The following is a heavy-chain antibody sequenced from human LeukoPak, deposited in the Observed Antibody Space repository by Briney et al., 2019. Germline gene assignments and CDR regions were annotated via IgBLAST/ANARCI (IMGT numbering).Heavy chain of an antibody. Sequence: SETLSLTCAASGYSISSGYYWGWIRQPPGKGMEWIGSIYHSGSTYYNPSLKSRVTISVDTSKNQFSLKLSSVTAADTAVYYCARTYYDFWSGYYTDYYYYMDVWGKGTTVTVSS. J-gene: IGHJ6*03. D-gene: IGHD3-3*01. CDR1: GYSISSGYY. V-gene: IGHV4-38-2*01. CDR3: ARTYYDFWSGYYTDYYYYMDV. CDR2: IYHSGST.